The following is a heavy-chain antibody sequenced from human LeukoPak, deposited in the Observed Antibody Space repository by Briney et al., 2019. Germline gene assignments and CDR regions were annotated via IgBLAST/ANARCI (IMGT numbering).Heavy chain of an antibody. V-gene: IGHV4-30-4*08. CDR1: GGSISSGDYY. CDR2: ISYSGST. CDR3: ARIESYHILYRPY. D-gene: IGHD3-9*01. Sequence: SETLSLTCTVSGGSISSGDYYWSWIRQPPGKGLEWIGYISYSGSTYYNPSLKSRLIISADTSKNQFSLKLASVTAADTAVYYCARIESYHILYRPYWGQGTLVTVSS. J-gene: IGHJ4*02.